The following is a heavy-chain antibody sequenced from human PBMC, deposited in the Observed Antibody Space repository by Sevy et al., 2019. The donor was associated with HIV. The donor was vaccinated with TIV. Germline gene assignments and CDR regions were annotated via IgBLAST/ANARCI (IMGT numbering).Heavy chain of an antibody. J-gene: IGHJ3*02. D-gene: IGHD3-3*01. V-gene: IGHV3-21*01. CDR1: GFTFSSYS. Sequence: GGSLRLSCAASGFTFSSYSMNWVRQAPGKGPEWVSSISSSSSYIYYADSVKGRFTISRDNAKNSLYLQMNSLRAEDTAVYYCARRGSGYHAFDIWGQGTMVTVSS. CDR2: ISSSSSYI. CDR3: ARRGSGYHAFDI.